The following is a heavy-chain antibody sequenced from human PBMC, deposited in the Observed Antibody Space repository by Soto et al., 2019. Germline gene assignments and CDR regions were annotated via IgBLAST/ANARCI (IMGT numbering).Heavy chain of an antibody. J-gene: IGHJ4*02. CDR2: INSDGSNR. CDR3: AREESSSSAFDY. V-gene: IGHV3-74*01. CDR1: GFTFSDYW. Sequence: PGGSLRLSCAAYGFTFSDYWMYLVRQVPGKGLVWVSSINSDGSNRNYADSVKGRFTISRDNAKNTLYLEMNSLRVEDTAVYYCAREESSSSAFDYWGQGTLVTVS. D-gene: IGHD2-2*01.